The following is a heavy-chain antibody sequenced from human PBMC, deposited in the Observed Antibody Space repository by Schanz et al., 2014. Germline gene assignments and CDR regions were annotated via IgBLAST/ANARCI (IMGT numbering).Heavy chain of an antibody. CDR2: FNDGGVNK. V-gene: IGHV3-23*04. CDR1: GFTFSGYS. J-gene: IGHJ4*02. D-gene: IGHD6-13*01. CDR3: AKSQGSSFDS. Sequence: EVQLAESGGGLVQPGGSLRLSCAASGFTFSGYSMNWVRQAPGKGLEWVSSFNDGGVNKYYADSVKGRFTISSDNSKSTLYLQMSSLRAEDTAVYYCAKSQGSSFDSWGQGTLVTVSS.